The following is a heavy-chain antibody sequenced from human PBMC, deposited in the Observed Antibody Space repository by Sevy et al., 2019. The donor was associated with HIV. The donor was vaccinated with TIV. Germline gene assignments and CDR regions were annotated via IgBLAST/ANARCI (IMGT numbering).Heavy chain of an antibody. Sequence: GGSLRLSCAASGFTFSDYYMSWIRQAPGKGLEWVSYITHSGSTIYYADTVKGRFTISRDKAKNSLYLQMNSLRAEDTAVYYCARDSRWGYGYDWFDPWGQGTLVTVSS. D-gene: IGHD5-18*01. CDR1: GFTFSDYY. J-gene: IGHJ5*02. V-gene: IGHV3-11*01. CDR3: ARDSRWGYGYDWFDP. CDR2: ITHSGSTI.